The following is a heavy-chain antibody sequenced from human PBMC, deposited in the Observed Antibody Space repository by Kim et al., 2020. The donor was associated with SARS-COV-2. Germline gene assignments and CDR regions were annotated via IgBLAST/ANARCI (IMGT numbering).Heavy chain of an antibody. J-gene: IGHJ3*02. CDR2: ISSSSSYI. CDR3: ARVMRSGYSGYDLAFDI. D-gene: IGHD5-12*01. CDR1: GFTFSSYS. V-gene: IGHV3-21*01. Sequence: GGSLRLSCAASGFTFSSYSMNWVRQAPGKGLEWVSSISSSSSYIYYADSVKGRFTISRDNAKNSLYLQMNSLRAEDTAVYYCARVMRSGYSGYDLAFDIWGQGTMVTVSS.